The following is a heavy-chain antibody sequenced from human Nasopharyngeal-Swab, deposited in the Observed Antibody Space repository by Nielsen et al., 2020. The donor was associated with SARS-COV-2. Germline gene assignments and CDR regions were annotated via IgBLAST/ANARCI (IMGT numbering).Heavy chain of an antibody. J-gene: IGHJ4*02. CDR2: IYYSGST. V-gene: IGHV4-31*02. Sequence: WIRQPPGQGLEWIGYIYYSGSTYYNPSLKSRVTISVDTSKNQFSLKLSSVTAADTAVYYCARGAIDYYDNSGYGDWGQGTLVTVSS. D-gene: IGHD3-22*01. CDR3: ARGAIDYYDNSGYGD.